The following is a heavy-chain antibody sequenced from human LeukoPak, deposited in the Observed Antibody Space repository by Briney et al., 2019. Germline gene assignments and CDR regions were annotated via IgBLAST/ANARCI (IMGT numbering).Heavy chain of an antibody. CDR3: ARQAAANSIDY. CDR2: INYSGST. V-gene: IGHV4-59*08. J-gene: IGHJ4*02. D-gene: IGHD2-2*01. CDR1: GGSISNYY. Sequence: SETLSLTCTVPGGSISNYYWIWIRQPPGKGLEWIGYINYSGSTTYNPSLKSRVTISVDTSKNQFSLKLTSATAADTAVYYCARQAAANSIDYWGQGTVVTVSS.